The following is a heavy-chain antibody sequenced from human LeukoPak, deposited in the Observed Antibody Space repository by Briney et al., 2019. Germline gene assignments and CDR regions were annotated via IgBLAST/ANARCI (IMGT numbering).Heavy chain of an antibody. D-gene: IGHD6-19*01. Sequence: GGSLRLSCAASGFTFSNYAMSWVRQAPGKGLEWVSSISDSGGSTYYADSVKGRFTISRDNSKNTLYLQMNSLRAEDTALYYCAKYSSGWVNDYWGQGTLVTVSS. CDR3: AKYSSGWVNDY. J-gene: IGHJ4*02. CDR1: GFTFSNYA. V-gene: IGHV3-23*01. CDR2: ISDSGGST.